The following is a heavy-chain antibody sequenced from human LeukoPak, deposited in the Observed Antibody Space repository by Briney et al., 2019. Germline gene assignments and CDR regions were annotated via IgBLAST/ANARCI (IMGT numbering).Heavy chain of an antibody. V-gene: IGHV4-30-2*03. D-gene: IGHD6-13*01. CDR3: ARHGDSSSWPPQEGLFFDY. CDR1: GGSISSGGYS. J-gene: IGHJ4*02. CDR2: IYYSGST. Sequence: RSSETLSLTCAVSGGSISSGGYSWNWIRQPPGKGLEWIGFIYYSGSTYYNPSLKSLVTISVDTSKNQFSLKLSSLTAADTAVYYCARHGDSSSWPPQEGLFFDYWGQGTLVTVSS.